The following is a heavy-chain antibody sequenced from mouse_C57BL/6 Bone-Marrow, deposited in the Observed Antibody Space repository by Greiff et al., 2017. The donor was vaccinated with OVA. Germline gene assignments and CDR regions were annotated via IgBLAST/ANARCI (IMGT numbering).Heavy chain of an antibody. J-gene: IGHJ1*03. CDR2: INPYNGGT. V-gene: IGHV1-19*01. CDR3: ARHYSIPYWYFDV. D-gene: IGHD2-5*01. Sequence: VQLQQSGPVLVKPGASVKMSCKASGYTFTDYYMNWVKQSHGKSLEWIGVINPYNGGTSYNQKFKGKATLTVDKSSSTAYMELNSLTSEDSAVYYCARHYSIPYWYFDVWGTGTTVTVSS. CDR1: GYTFTDYY.